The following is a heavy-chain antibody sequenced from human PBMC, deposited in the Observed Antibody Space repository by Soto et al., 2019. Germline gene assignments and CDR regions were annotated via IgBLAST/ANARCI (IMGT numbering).Heavy chain of an antibody. J-gene: IGHJ4*02. CDR2: ISAYNGNT. CDR1: GYTFTSYG. Sequence: ASVKVSCKASGYTFTSYGISWVRQAPGQGLEWMGWISAYNGNTNYAQKLQGRVTMTTDTSTSTAYMELRSLRSDDTAVYYCAKEAPGGSNYPILYFGYWGQGTLVTVSS. D-gene: IGHD4-4*01. V-gene: IGHV1-18*04. CDR3: AKEAPGGSNYPILYFGY.